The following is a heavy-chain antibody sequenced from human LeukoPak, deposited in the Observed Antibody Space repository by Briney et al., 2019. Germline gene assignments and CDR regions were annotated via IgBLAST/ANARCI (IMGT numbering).Heavy chain of an antibody. Sequence: GRSLRLSCAASGFTFSSYGMHWVRQAPGKGLEWVSVISYDGSNKYYADSVKGRFTISRDNSKNTLYLQMNSLRAEDTAVYYCAKPGGPDIVVVPAVYYFDYWGQGTLVTVSS. CDR2: ISYDGSNK. CDR1: GFTFSSYG. D-gene: IGHD2-2*01. V-gene: IGHV3-30*18. CDR3: AKPGGPDIVVVPAVYYFDY. J-gene: IGHJ4*02.